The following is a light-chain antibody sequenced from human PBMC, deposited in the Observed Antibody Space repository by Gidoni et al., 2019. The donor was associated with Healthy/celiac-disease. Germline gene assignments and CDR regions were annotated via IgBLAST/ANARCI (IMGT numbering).Light chain of an antibody. CDR1: SSDVGSYNL. V-gene: IGLV2-23*01. CDR3: CTYAGSLYV. Sequence: QSALPQPASVSGSPGQSITISCTGTSSDVGSYNLLSWYQQHPGKAPKFRSYEGSKRPSGVSNRFSGSKSGNTASLTISGLQAEDEADYYCCTYAGSLYVFGTGTKVTVL. J-gene: IGLJ1*01. CDR2: EGS.